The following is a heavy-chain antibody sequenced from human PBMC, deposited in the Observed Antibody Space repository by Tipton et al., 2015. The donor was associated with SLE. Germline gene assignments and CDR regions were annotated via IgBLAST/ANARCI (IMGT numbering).Heavy chain of an antibody. CDR2: IYYSGST. J-gene: IGHJ5*02. CDR1: GGSISGNRNY. Sequence: LRLSCTVSGGSISGNRNYWGWIRQSPGKGLEWIGNIYYSGSTYYNPSLKSRVTISVETSKNQFSLKLSSVTAADTAVYYCARRSDDYSNWFDPWGQGTQVTVSS. D-gene: IGHD4-11*01. V-gene: IGHV4-39*07. CDR3: ARRSDDYSNWFDP.